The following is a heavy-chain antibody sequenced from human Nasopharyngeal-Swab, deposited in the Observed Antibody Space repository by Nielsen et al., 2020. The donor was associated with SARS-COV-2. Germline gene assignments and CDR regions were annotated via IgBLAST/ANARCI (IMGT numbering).Heavy chain of an antibody. J-gene: IGHJ6*02. D-gene: IGHD4-11*01. V-gene: IGHV3-23*01. Sequence: GGSLRLSCAAFGFTFSSYAMSWVRQAPGKGLEWVSAISGSGGSTYYADSVKGRFTISRDNSKNTLYLQMNSLRAEDTAVYYCAKAYYSNYGHYYYYGMDVWGQGTTVTVSS. CDR1: GFTFSSYA. CDR2: ISGSGGST. CDR3: AKAYYSNYGHYYYYGMDV.